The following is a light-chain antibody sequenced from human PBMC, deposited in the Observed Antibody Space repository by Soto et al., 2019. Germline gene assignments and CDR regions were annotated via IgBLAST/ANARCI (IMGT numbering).Light chain of an antibody. CDR1: QGISDW. J-gene: IGKJ1*01. V-gene: IGKV1-5*01. CDR2: DSS. Sequence: DIQMTQSPSTLSASVGDRVTITCRASQGISDWLAWYQQKPGKPPRLLIYDSSSLDSGVPSRFSGSGYGTEFTLTISGLQPEDFATFYCQQYDSFPWTFGQGTSVDFK. CDR3: QQYDSFPWT.